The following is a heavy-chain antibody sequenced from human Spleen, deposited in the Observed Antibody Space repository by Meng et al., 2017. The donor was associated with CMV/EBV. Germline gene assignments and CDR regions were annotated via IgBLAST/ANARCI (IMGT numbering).Heavy chain of an antibody. CDR1: FTFSSYA. CDR2: ISGSGGST. J-gene: IGHJ4*02. D-gene: IGHD2-2*01. V-gene: IGHV3-23*01. CDR3: AKKYCSSPSCQRGHFDY. Sequence: FTFSSYAMTWVRQAPGKGLEWVSTISGSGGSTYYPDSVKGRFTISRDNSKNTLYLQMNSLGVEDTAEYYCAKKYCSSPSCQRGHFDYWGQGTLVTVSS.